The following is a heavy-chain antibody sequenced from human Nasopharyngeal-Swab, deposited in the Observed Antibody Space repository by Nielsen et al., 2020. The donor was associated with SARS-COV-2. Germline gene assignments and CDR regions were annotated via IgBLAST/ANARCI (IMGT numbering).Heavy chain of an antibody. D-gene: IGHD3-3*01. CDR3: ARDLTYYDFWSGYYVDYYYYGMDV. V-gene: IGHV3-23*01. CDR1: GFTFSSYA. CDR2: ISGSGGST. J-gene: IGHJ6*02. Sequence: GESLKISCAASGFTFSSYAMHWVRQAPGKGLEWVSAISGSGGSTYYADSVKGRFTISRDNSKNTLYLQMNSLRAEDTAVYYCARDLTYYDFWSGYYVDYYYYGMDVWGQGTTVTVSS.